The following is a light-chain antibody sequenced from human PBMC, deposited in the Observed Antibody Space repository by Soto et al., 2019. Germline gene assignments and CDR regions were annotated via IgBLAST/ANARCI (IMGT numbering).Light chain of an antibody. Sequence: AIQMTQSPSSLSASVGDRVTITCRESQDIRSYLGWYQQEPWKAPKLLIYAASSLQSGVPSRFSGSGSGTDFTLTINSLQPEDFATYYCLQDYNYPLTLGGGTKVEIK. V-gene: IGKV1-6*01. CDR1: QDIRSY. CDR3: LQDYNYPLT. J-gene: IGKJ4*01. CDR2: AAS.